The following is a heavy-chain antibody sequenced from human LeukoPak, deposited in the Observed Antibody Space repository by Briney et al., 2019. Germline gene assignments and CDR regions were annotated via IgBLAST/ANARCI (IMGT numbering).Heavy chain of an antibody. CDR2: ISDDGSRK. V-gene: IGHV3-30*18. CDR1: GFTFSFSG. J-gene: IGHJ4*02. CDR3: AKDRSTTWSFDY. Sequence: GGPLRLSCVASGFTFSFSGMYWVRQAPGKGLEWVAFISDDGSRKYYADSVKGRFTMSRDNSKNTPFLQMNSLRTEDTAVYYCAKDRSTTWSFDYWGQGTLVTVSS. D-gene: IGHD6-13*01.